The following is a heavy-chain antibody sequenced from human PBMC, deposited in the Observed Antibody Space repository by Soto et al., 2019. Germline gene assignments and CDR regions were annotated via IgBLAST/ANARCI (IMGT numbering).Heavy chain of an antibody. CDR1: GGSISSYY. J-gene: IGHJ6*02. CDR2: IYYSGST. CDR3: ARDKGLQIWFGGMDV. D-gene: IGHD3-10*01. Sequence: SETLSLTCTVSGGSISSYYWSWIRQPPGKGLGWIGYIYYSGSTNYNPSLKSRVTISVXXXXXXFXLXLXXXTAAXTAVYDCARDKGLQIWFGGMDVWGQGTTVTVSS. V-gene: IGHV4-59*01.